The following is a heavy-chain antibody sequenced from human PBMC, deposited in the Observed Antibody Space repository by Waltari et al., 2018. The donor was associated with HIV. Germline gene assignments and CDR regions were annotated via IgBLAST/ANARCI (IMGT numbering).Heavy chain of an antibody. V-gene: IGHV4-34*01. J-gene: IGHJ6*02. CDR1: GGSFTGYY. Sequence: QERLDQWGAGLLKPSETLSLTCAVYGGSFTGYYWPWVRQVPGKGLEWIGEINDKGTSSYNPCLKGRFTLSIDKSKNQISLHLTPLIAADAAVYYCARGPFYFDVGGAALVRGDYSYYYGLDVWGQGTTVIVSS. CDR3: ARGPFYFDVGGAALVRGDYSYYYGLDV. CDR2: INDKGTS. D-gene: IGHD2-21*01.